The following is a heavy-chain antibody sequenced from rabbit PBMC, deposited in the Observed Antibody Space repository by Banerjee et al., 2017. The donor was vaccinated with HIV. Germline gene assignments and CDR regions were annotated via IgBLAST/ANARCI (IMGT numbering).Heavy chain of an antibody. D-gene: IGHD6-1*01. J-gene: IGHJ4*01. Sequence: QEQLEESGGDLVKPEGSLTLTCTASGFSFSSSYWICWIRQAPGKGLEWIACIYAGSSGITFYASWAKGRFTISKTSSTTVTLQMTSLTAADMATYFCARHGSYVAYGYATGLDLWGPGTLVTVS. CDR2: IYAGSSGIT. V-gene: IGHV1S45*01. CDR3: ARHGSYVAYGYATGLDL. CDR1: GFSFSSSYW.